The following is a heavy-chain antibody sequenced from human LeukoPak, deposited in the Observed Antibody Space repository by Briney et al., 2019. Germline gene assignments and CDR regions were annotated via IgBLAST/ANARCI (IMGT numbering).Heavy chain of an antibody. CDR2: IYYSGST. CDR1: GGSISSSSYY. CDR3: ARGLTMNRKDAFDI. V-gene: IGHV4-39*07. Sequence: SETLSLTCTVSGGSISSSSYYWGWIRQPPGKGLEWIGSIYYSGSTYYNPSLKSRVTISVDTSKNQFSLKLSSVTAADTAVYYCARGLTMNRKDAFDIWGQGTMVTVSS. J-gene: IGHJ3*02. D-gene: IGHD3-22*01.